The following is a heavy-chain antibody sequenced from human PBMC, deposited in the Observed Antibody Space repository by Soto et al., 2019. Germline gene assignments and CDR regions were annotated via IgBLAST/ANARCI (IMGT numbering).Heavy chain of an antibody. J-gene: IGHJ6*03. Sequence: GGSLRLSCAASGFTFSSYWMHWVRQAPGKGLVWVSRINSDGSSTSYADSVKGRFTISRDNAKNTLYLQMNSLRAEDTAVYYCARDWRGYSYGPDPYYYYYMDVWGKGTTVTVSS. D-gene: IGHD5-18*01. V-gene: IGHV3-74*01. CDR1: GFTFSSYW. CDR3: ARDWRGYSYGPDPYYYYYMDV. CDR2: INSDGSST.